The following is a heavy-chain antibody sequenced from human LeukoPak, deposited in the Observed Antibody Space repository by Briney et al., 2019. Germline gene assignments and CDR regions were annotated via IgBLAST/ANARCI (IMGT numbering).Heavy chain of an antibody. J-gene: IGHJ3*02. D-gene: IGHD3-3*02. Sequence: PSETLSLTXTVSGDSISSSSYYWGWIRQPPGKGLEWIGSIYYSGSTYYNPSLNSRVTISVDTSKNQFSLKLSSVTAADTAVYHCARGAFSFPDAFDIWGQGTMVTVSS. CDR1: GDSISSSSYY. CDR2: IYYSGST. V-gene: IGHV4-39*01. CDR3: ARGAFSFPDAFDI.